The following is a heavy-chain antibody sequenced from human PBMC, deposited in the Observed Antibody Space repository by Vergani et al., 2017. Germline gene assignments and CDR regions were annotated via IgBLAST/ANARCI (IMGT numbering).Heavy chain of an antibody. J-gene: IGHJ4*02. Sequence: EVQLLQSEEDVVQPGGSLRLSCVASGFTFSSHTMSSVRQGHGQGLEWVSSIQITGDSPHYADPVKGRFTISRDNSKNTLYLQMNSLRVEDTAVYYCGGGSDTYNWGQGTLVTVSS. CDR3: GGGSDTYN. CDR1: GFTFSSHT. V-gene: IGHV3-23*01. D-gene: IGHD5-24*01. CDR2: IQITGDSP.